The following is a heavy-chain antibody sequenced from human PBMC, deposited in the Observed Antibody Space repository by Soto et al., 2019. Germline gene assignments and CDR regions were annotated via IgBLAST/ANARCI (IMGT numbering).Heavy chain of an antibody. CDR3: ARGYCSGGSCYPYYFDY. Sequence: GSLRLSCAATGFTFSSDAMGWVRQAPGKGLEWVSAISGSGGSTYYADSVKGRFTISRDNSRNTLYLQMNSLRAEDTAVYYCARGYCSGGSCYPYYFDYWGQGTLVTVSS. J-gene: IGHJ4*02. V-gene: IGHV3-23*01. CDR2: ISGSGGST. CDR1: GFTFSSDA. D-gene: IGHD2-15*01.